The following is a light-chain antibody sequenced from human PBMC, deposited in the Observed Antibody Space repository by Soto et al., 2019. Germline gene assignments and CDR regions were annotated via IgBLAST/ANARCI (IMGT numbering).Light chain of an antibody. CDR2: GAS. J-gene: IGKJ4*01. Sequence: EIVLTQSPGTLSLSPGERATLSCRASQSVSSSSLAWYQQKPGQPPRLLIYGASSRATGIPDRFSGSGSGTDFTLTISRLEPEDFAVYYCQRYVRPPLAFGGGSKVEIK. CDR3: QRYVRPPLA. V-gene: IGKV3-20*01. CDR1: QSVSSSS.